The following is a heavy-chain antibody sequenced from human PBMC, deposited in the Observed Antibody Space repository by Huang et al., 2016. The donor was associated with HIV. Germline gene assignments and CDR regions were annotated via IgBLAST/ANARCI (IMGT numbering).Heavy chain of an antibody. V-gene: IGHV3-30*04. CDR2: VTFDGSQT. Sequence: QVLLVESGGGVVQPGKSLRLSCTASGFAFSNNAMHWVRQAPGKGVEWVAVVTFDGSQTYLADSVNDRFTISRDNSKSTLCLQMSSLRPDDTAVYYCASAPARALSYFDNWGQGTLVTVSS. D-gene: IGHD3-10*01. CDR1: GFAFSNNA. J-gene: IGHJ4*02. CDR3: ASAPARALSYFDN.